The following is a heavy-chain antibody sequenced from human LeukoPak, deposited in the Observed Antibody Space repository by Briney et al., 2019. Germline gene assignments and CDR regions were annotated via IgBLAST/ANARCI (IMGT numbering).Heavy chain of an antibody. D-gene: IGHD3-16*02. J-gene: IGHJ5*02. V-gene: IGHV4-59*01. CDR1: GGSITSYY. Sequence: SETLSLTCTVSGGSITSYYWSWIRQPPGKGLEWIGYIYYSGSTNYNPSLKSRVTISVDTSKNQFSLKLSSVTAADTAVYYCARVGYDYVWGSYRFPNWFDPWGQGTLVTVSS. CDR2: IYYSGST. CDR3: ARVGYDYVWGSYRFPNWFDP.